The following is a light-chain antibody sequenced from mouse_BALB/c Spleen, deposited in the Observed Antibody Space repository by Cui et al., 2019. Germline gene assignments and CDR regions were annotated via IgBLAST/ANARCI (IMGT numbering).Light chain of an antibody. CDR3: QQDYSCPPLT. CDR2: YAS. CDR1: QSVSND. J-gene: IGKJ5*01. V-gene: IGKV6-32*01. Sequence: SIVMTQTPKFLLVSAGDRVTITRKGRQSVSNDVACYQQKPGQSPKLLIYYASNRYTGVPDRFTGSGCGTDFTFTISTMQAEDLAVDFCQQDYSCPPLTFGAGTKLELK.